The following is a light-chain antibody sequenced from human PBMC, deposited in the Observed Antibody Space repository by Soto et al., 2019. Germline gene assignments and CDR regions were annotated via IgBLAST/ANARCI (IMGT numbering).Light chain of an antibody. CDR1: QRIGSW. V-gene: IGKV1-12*01. CDR2: SAS. CDR3: QQCHRYLP. J-gene: IGKJ1*01. Sequence: DIQMTQSPSSVSASVGDTVTITCRASQRIGSWLAWYQQKAGEAPNLLIYSASGLQSGVPARFSGRGSDTLFTLTISSLQPDDIATYYCQQCHRYLPFGQGTKVEMK.